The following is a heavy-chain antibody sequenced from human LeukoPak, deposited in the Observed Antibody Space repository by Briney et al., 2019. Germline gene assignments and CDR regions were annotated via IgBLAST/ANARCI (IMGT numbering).Heavy chain of an antibody. D-gene: IGHD3-10*01. J-gene: IGHJ6*03. CDR3: ARDRFGEDYMDV. CDR1: APSISSTSHY. Sequence: SETLSPTCNVSAPSISSTSHYWGWIRQPPGKGPEWIGSFYYSGNTYDNPSLKSPVTISVDTSKNQFSLKVSSVTAADTAVYYCARDRFGEDYMDVWGQGTTVTVSS. V-gene: IGHV4-39*07. CDR2: FYYSGNT.